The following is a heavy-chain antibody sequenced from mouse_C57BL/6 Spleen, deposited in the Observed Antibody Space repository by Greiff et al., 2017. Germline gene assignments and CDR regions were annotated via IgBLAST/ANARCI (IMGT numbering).Heavy chain of an antibody. V-gene: IGHV1-20*01. CDR1: GYSFTGYF. CDR2: INPYNGDT. Sequence: EVKLQQSGPELVKPGDSVKISCKASGYSFTGYFMNWVMQSHGKSLEWIGRINPYNGDTFYNQKFKGKATLTVDKSSSTAHMELRSLTSEASAVYYCARGPTVVAGDYAMDYWGQGTSVTVSS. D-gene: IGHD1-1*01. J-gene: IGHJ4*01. CDR3: ARGPTVVAGDYAMDY.